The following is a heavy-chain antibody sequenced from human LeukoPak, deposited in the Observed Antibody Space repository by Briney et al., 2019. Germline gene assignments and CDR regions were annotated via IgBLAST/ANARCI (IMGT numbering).Heavy chain of an antibody. V-gene: IGHV4-34*01. CDR1: GGSFNGYY. CDR3: ARVKGYRFDP. D-gene: IGHD5-12*01. Sequence: SETLSLTCAVYGGSFNGYYWNWIRQPPGKGLEWIGEINHSGSTNYNPSLKSRVIVSVDTSKNQFSLKLSSVTAADTAVYYCARVKGYRFDPWGQGTLVTVSS. J-gene: IGHJ5*02. CDR2: INHSGST.